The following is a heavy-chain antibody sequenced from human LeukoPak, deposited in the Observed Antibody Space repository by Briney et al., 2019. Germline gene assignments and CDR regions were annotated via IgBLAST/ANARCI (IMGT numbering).Heavy chain of an antibody. CDR1: GGSISSYY. J-gene: IGHJ6*04. CDR3: ARDRTCVDV. Sequence: SETLSLTCTVSGGSISSYYWNWIRQPPGKGLEWIGYIYYSGNTNYNPSLKSRVTISVDTSKNQFSLKLSSVTAADTAVYYCARDRTCVDVWGKGTTVTVSS. V-gene: IGHV4-59*12. CDR2: IYYSGNT. D-gene: IGHD2-2*01.